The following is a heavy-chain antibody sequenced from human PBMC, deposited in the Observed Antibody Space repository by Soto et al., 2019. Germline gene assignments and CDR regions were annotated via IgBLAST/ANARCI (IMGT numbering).Heavy chain of an antibody. D-gene: IGHD6-6*01. CDR2: ISYDGSNK. CDR3: AKTLRRYSSSWSYYYGMDV. J-gene: IGHJ6*02. V-gene: IGHV3-30*18. Sequence: GGSLRLSCAASGFTLSSYGMHWVRQAPGKGLEWVAVISYDGSNKYYADSVKGRFTNSRDNSKNTLYLQMNSLRAEDTAVYYCAKTLRRYSSSWSYYYGMDVWGQGTTVTVSS. CDR1: GFTLSSYG.